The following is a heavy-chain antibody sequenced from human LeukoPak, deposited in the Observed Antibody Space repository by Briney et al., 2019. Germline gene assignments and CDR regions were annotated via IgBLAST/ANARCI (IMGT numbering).Heavy chain of an antibody. V-gene: IGHV4-59*01. CDR2: IYYSGST. J-gene: IGHJ4*02. Sequence: SETLSLTCAVSGGSISRYYWSWIRQPPGKGLEWIGYIYYSGSTNYNPSLKSRVTISVDTSKNQFSLKLSSVTAADTAVYYCARLEFLTGYSYYFDYWGQGTLVTVPS. D-gene: IGHD3-9*01. CDR1: GGSISRYY. CDR3: ARLEFLTGYSYYFDY.